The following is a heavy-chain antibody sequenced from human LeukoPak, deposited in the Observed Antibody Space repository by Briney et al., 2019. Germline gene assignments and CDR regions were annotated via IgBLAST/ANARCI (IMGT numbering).Heavy chain of an antibody. CDR1: GFTVSSNY. J-gene: IGHJ6*02. Sequence: GGSLRLSCAASGFTVSSNYMSWVRQAPGKGLEWVSVIYSGGSTYYADSVKGRFTISRDNSKNTLYLQMNSLRAEDTAMYYCARAPAAKYYYYGMDVWGQGTTVTVSS. CDR3: ARAPAAKYYYYGMDV. CDR2: IYSGGST. V-gene: IGHV3-53*01. D-gene: IGHD2-2*01.